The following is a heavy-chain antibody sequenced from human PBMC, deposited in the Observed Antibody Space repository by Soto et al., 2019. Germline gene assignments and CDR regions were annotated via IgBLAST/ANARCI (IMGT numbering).Heavy chain of an antibody. J-gene: IGHJ6*04. V-gene: IGHV3-23*01. CDR1: GFSFSSFA. Sequence: EVLLLESGGGLVQPGGSLRLSCEASGFSFSSFAMNWVRQAPGKGLEWVSAIGDSGASTYYADSVKGRFTISRDNSRNTLYLQLNGLSAVETAVYYCAKGVELDVWGNGTTVTVSS. CDR3: AKGVELDV. CDR2: IGDSGAST. D-gene: IGHD1-26*01.